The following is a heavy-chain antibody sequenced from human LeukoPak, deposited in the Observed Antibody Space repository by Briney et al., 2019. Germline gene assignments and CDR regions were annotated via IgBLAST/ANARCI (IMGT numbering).Heavy chain of an antibody. CDR1: GFTFSGYA. J-gene: IGHJ4*02. CDR2: IGGSGAST. Sequence: GGSLRLSCAASGFTFSGYAMTWGRQAPGKGLKWVSAIGGSGASTYYADSVKGRFTISRDNSKNTLYLQMISLRAEDTAVYYCDLSPPGDYWGQGTLVTVSS. V-gene: IGHV3-23*01. D-gene: IGHD1-14*01. CDR3: DLSPPGDY.